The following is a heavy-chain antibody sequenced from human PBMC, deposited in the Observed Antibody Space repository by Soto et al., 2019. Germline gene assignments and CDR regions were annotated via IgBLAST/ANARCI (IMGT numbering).Heavy chain of an antibody. J-gene: IGHJ5*02. CDR2: INTYNGNR. Sequence: QVQLVQSGAEVKKPGASVKVSCKASGYTFTNYGISWVRQAPGQGLEWMGWINTYNGNRNYAQKLPGRFTMTTDASTRTAYLELRSLRSDDTAGYYCARGLTPGFDPWGQGTLVTVSS. CDR1: GYTFTNYG. D-gene: IGHD3-22*01. CDR3: ARGLTPGFDP. V-gene: IGHV1-18*01.